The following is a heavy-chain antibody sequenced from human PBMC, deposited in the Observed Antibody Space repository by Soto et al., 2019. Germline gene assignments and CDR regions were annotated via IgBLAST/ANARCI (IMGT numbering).Heavy chain of an antibody. CDR2: IIPIFGTA. V-gene: IGHV1-69*05. CDR1: GGTFSSYA. J-gene: IGHJ4*02. Sequence: SVKVSCKASGGTFSSYAISWVRQAPGQGLEWMGGIIPIFGTANYAQKFQGRVTITRDTFASTVYMELSSLRSEDTAVYYCARDTYGGNRFDYWGQGTLVTVSS. CDR3: ARDTYGGNRFDY. D-gene: IGHD4-17*01.